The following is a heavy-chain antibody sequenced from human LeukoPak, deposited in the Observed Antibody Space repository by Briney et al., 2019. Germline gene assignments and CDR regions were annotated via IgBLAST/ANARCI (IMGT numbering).Heavy chain of an antibody. CDR2: SSPSGITT. V-gene: IGHV3-48*03. Sequence: GGSLRLSCVASGFTFSQFEMTWVRQAPGKGLEWISYSSPSGITTYYANSVRGRFTISRDNAKNALYLQMDGLTVDDTALYYCAREGDVYNWNDGYHFDHWGQGILVTVSA. CDR1: GFTFSQFE. J-gene: IGHJ4*02. CDR3: AREGDVYNWNDGYHFDH. D-gene: IGHD1-1*01.